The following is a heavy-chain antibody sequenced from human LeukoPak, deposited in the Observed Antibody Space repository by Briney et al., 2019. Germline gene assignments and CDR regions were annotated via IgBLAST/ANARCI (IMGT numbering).Heavy chain of an antibody. J-gene: IGHJ2*01. D-gene: IGHD3-22*01. CDR1: GGSISSYY. CDR2: IYNSGSN. CDR3: ARDVRYYYDSSGYYYCWYFDL. Sequence: KPSETLSLTCTVSGGSISSYYWSWIRQPPGKGLEWIGSIYNSGSNNYNTSLKRRVTISVDTSKSQFSLKLSSVTAADTAVYYCARDVRYYYDSSGYYYCWYFDLWGRGTLVTVSS. V-gene: IGHV4-59*01.